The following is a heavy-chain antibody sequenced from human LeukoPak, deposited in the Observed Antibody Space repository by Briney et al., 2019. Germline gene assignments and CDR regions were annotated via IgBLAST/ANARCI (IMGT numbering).Heavy chain of an antibody. J-gene: IGHJ3*01. V-gene: IGHV3-53*01. CDR3: ARDYSGYTYGKNDAFDV. Sequence: TGGSLRLPCAASGFTVSYIYMSWVRQAPGKGLEWVSVIYSGGSTYYADSVKGRFTISRDNSKDTLYLQMNSLRAEDTAVYYCARDYSGYTYGKNDAFDVWGQGTMVTVSS. CDR2: IYSGGST. D-gene: IGHD5-18*01. CDR1: GFTVSYIY.